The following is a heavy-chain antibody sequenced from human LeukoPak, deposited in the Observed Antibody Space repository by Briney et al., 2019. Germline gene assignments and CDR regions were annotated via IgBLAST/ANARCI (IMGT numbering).Heavy chain of an antibody. V-gene: IGHV3-7*01. J-gene: IGHJ6*02. CDR1: GFTFSSYW. CDR3: ARDIKAITPWDV. Sequence: GGSLRLSCAVSGFTFSSYWMSWVRQAPGKGLEWVANIKQDGSEKYYVDSVKGQFTISRDNAKNSLYLQMNSLRDEDTAVYYCARDIKAITPWDVWGQGTTVSVSS. D-gene: IGHD3-16*01. CDR2: IKQDGSEK.